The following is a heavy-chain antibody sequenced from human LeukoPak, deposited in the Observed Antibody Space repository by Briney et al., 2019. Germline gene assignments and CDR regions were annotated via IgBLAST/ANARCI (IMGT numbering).Heavy chain of an antibody. J-gene: IGHJ4*02. V-gene: IGHV1-2*02. CDR2: INPNSGGT. Sequence: ASVKVSCKASGYTFTGYYMHWVRQAPGQGLEWMGWINPNSGGTNYAQKFQGRVTMTRDTSISTAYMELSRLRSGDTAVYYCARVNDILTGYYPRIYYFDYWGQGTLVTVSS. D-gene: IGHD3-9*01. CDR1: GYTFTGYY. CDR3: ARVNDILTGYYPRIYYFDY.